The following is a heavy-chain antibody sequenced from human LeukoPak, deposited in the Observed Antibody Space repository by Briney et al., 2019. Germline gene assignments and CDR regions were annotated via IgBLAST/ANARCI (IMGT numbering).Heavy chain of an antibody. Sequence: GASVKVSCKASGYTFTGYYMHWVRQAPGQGLEWMGWINPNSGGTNYAQKFQGRVTMTRDTSISTAYVELSRLRSDDTAVYYCAREVNTMVRGVIGGYFDYWGQGTLVTVSS. J-gene: IGHJ4*02. CDR3: AREVNTMVRGVIGGYFDY. V-gene: IGHV1-2*02. CDR1: GYTFTGYY. D-gene: IGHD3-10*01. CDR2: INPNSGGT.